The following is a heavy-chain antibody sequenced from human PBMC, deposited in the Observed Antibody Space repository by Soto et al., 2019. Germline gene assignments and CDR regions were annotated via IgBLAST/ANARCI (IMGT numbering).Heavy chain of an antibody. Sequence: QVQLVESGGGVVQPGRSLRLSCAASGFTFSSYAMHWVRQAPGKGLEWVAVISYDGSNKYYADSVKGRFTISRDNSKNTLYLQMNSLRAVDTAAYYCARDRSSIAARPGWFDPWGQGTLVTVSS. J-gene: IGHJ5*02. CDR1: GFTFSSYA. CDR2: ISYDGSNK. V-gene: IGHV3-30-3*01. CDR3: ARDRSSIAARPGWFDP. D-gene: IGHD6-6*01.